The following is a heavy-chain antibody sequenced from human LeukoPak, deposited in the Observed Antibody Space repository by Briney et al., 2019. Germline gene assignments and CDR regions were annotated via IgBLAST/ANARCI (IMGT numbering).Heavy chain of an antibody. CDR1: GLTFSSYA. J-gene: IGHJ4*02. D-gene: IGHD6-13*01. Sequence: LTGWSLRLSCAASGLTFSSYAMSWVRQAPGKGLEWVSAISGSGGSTYYADSVKGRFTISRDNSKNTLYLQMNSLRAEDTAVYYCAKDRSWVFDYWGQGTLVTVSS. CDR2: ISGSGGST. V-gene: IGHV3-23*01. CDR3: AKDRSWVFDY.